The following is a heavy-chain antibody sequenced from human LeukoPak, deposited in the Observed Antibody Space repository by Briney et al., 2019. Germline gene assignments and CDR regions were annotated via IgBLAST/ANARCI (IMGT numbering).Heavy chain of an antibody. D-gene: IGHD1-26*01. Sequence: GGSLRLSCAASGFTFSSYGMHWVRHAPGKGLEGVAFIRYDGSNKYYADSVKGRFTISRDNSKNTLYLQMNSLRAEDTAVYYCAKDWGAARRLDYWGQGTLVTVSS. J-gene: IGHJ4*02. CDR2: IRYDGSNK. CDR3: AKDWGAARRLDY. CDR1: GFTFSSYG. V-gene: IGHV3-30*02.